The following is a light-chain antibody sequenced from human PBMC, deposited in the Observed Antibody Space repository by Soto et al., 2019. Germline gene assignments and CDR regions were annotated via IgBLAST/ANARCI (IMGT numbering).Light chain of an antibody. J-gene: IGKJ1*01. CDR2: GAS. CDR1: QSIRSN. V-gene: IGKV3-15*01. Sequence: EIVMTQSPATLSASPGERVTLSCRASQSIRSNLAWYQQKPGQTPRLLIYGASTRATGLPARFSGSGSGTEFTLTISSLQSEDFAVYYWQQYNNWPPWTFGEGTKVEIK. CDR3: QQYNNWPPWT.